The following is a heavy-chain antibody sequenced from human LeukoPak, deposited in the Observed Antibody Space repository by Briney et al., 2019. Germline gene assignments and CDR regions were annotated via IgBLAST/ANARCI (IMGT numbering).Heavy chain of an antibody. D-gene: IGHD2-21*01. J-gene: IGHJ4*02. Sequence: SETLSLTCTVSGVSMSAYQWSWVRQSPEKGLEWIGCINTKGETSYNPSLKSRVTTSVDTSKSQFSLRLTSVTAADSAVYYCATSNDAKIAPFDHWGQGAPVTVSS. CDR2: INTKGET. CDR1: GVSMSAYQ. V-gene: IGHV4-4*09. CDR3: ATSNDAKIAPFDH.